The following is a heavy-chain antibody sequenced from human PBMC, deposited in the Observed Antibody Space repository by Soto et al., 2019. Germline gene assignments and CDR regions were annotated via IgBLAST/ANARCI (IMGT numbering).Heavy chain of an antibody. CDR1: GGSISSSSYY. V-gene: IGHV4-39*01. Sequence: QLQLQESGPGLVKPSETLSLTCTVSGGSISSSSYYWGWIRQPPGKGLEWIGSIYYSGSTYYNPSPKGRVTISGDTSKNPFSRKLSSVTAADTAVYYCARHDGSGWYYFDYWGQGTLVTVSS. CDR3: ARHDGSGWYYFDY. D-gene: IGHD6-19*01. J-gene: IGHJ4*02. CDR2: IYYSGST.